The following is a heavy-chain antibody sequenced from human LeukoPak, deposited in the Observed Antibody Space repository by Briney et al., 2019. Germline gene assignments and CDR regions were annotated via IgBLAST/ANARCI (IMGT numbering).Heavy chain of an antibody. V-gene: IGHV3-66*01. CDR1: GFTVSSNY. D-gene: IGHD1-26*01. Sequence: PGGSLRLSCAASGFTVSSNYMSWVRQAPGKGLEGVSVIYSGGSTYYADSVKGRFTISRDNSKNTLYLQMNSLRAEDTAVYYCARDGGSYAGDYFDYWDQGTLVTVSS. CDR3: ARDGGSYAGDYFDY. J-gene: IGHJ4*02. CDR2: IYSGGST.